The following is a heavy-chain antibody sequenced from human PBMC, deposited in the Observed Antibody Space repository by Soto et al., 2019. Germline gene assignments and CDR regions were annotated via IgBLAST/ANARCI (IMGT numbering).Heavy chain of an antibody. CDR3: ARYSGYDYFFDF. Sequence: ASVKVSCKASGYTFTGYYMHWVRQAPGQGLEWMGWINASNGNTKYSQKFQGRVTITRDTSASTAYMELSSLRSEDTAVYYCARYSGYDYFFDFWGHGTLVTVSS. CDR2: INASNGNT. J-gene: IGHJ4*01. V-gene: IGHV1-3*01. CDR1: GYTFTGYY. D-gene: IGHD5-12*01.